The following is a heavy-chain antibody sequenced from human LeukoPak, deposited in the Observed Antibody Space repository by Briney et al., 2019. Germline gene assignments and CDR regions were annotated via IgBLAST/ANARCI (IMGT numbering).Heavy chain of an antibody. CDR1: GYTFTRYA. D-gene: IGHD4-23*01. CDR2: ISAYNRNT. V-gene: IGHV1-18*01. J-gene: IGHJ4*02. CDR3: ARDRRWDLERGVVYFDY. Sequence: GAAVKVSCKASGYTFTRYAFSWVRQAPGQGLEWLGWISAYNRNTIYAQKFQGRVTLTTDTPTSTAHIELGNLGSDDTAVYYCARDRRWDLERGVVYFDYWGQGTLVTVSS.